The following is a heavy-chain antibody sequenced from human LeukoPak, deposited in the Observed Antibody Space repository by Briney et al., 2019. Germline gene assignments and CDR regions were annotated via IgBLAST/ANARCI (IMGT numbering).Heavy chain of an antibody. CDR1: GFTFSSYA. CDR2: IFTAGST. Sequence: GRSLRLSCAASGFTFSSYAMHWVRQAPGKGLEWVSVIFTAGSTFYADSVKGRFNISRDNSKNTLYLQMNSLRAEDTALYYCARAYSTGPNDYWGQGTLVTVSS. CDR3: ARAYSTGPNDY. D-gene: IGHD6-19*01. V-gene: IGHV3-66*01. J-gene: IGHJ4*02.